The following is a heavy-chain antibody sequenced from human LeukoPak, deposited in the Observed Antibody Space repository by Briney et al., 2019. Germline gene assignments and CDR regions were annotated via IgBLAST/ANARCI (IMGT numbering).Heavy chain of an antibody. J-gene: IGHJ4*02. CDR3: AKEDSSGWYHY. D-gene: IGHD6-13*01. V-gene: IGHV3-21*04. CDR2: ISSSSSYI. Sequence: GGSLRLSCAVSGFTFSSYSMNWVRQAPGKGLEWVSSISSSSSYIYHADSVKGRFTISRDNAKNSLFLQMNSLRAEDTAVYYCAKEDSSGWYHYWGQGTLVTVSS. CDR1: GFTFSSYS.